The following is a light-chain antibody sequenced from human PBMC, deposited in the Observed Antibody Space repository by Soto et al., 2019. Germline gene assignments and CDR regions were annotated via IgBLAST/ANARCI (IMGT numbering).Light chain of an antibody. V-gene: IGLV7-46*01. CDR3: LLSYSGARV. Sequence: QTVVTQEPSLTVSPGGTVTLTCGSSTGDVTSGHYPYWFQQKPGQVPMTLIYDTSNKHSWAPARFSGSLLGGKAALTLSGAQPEDEAEYYCLLSYSGARVFGTGTKLTVL. CDR2: DTS. J-gene: IGLJ1*01. CDR1: TGDVTSGHY.